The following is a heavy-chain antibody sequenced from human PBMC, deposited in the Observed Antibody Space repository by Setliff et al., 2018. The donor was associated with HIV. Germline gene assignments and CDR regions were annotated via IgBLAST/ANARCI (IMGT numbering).Heavy chain of an antibody. CDR2: ISYRGIT. V-gene: IGHV4-61*01. D-gene: IGHD1-1*01. CDR1: GGSVSSGSYY. Sequence: SETLSLTCTVSGGSVSSGSYYWSWIRQPPGKGLEWIGYISYRGITNYNPSLTSRLTISVDTSKNQFSLKLSSVTAADTAVYYCAQLGMVDDFDYWGQGTLVTVSS. CDR3: AQLGMVDDFDY. J-gene: IGHJ4*02.